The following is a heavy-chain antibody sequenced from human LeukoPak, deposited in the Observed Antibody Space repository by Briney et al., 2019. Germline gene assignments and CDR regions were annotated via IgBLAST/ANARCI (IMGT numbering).Heavy chain of an antibody. Sequence: KPSETLSLTCTVSGGSISSYYWSWIRQPPGKGLEWIGYIYYSGSTNYNPSLKSRVTMSVDTSKNQFSLKLSSVTAADTAVYYCARGPMIVAGDAFDIWGQGTMVTVSS. CDR2: IYYSGST. CDR1: GGSISSYY. V-gene: IGHV4-59*12. J-gene: IGHJ3*02. CDR3: ARGPMIVAGDAFDI. D-gene: IGHD3-22*01.